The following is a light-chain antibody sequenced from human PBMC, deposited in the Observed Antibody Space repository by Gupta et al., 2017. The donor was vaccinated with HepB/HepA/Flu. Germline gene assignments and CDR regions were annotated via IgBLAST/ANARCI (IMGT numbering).Light chain of an antibody. Sequence: DIQITQSPSSLSASVGDRVTFTCRASRAINNYLAWYQQKPGKVPKLLIYAASTVQSGVPSRFSGSGSGTDFTLTISMLHPEDVATYYCQKDNTAPWTFGQGTMVEIK. J-gene: IGKJ1*01. CDR3: QKDNTAPWT. CDR2: AAS. V-gene: IGKV1-27*01. CDR1: RAINNY.